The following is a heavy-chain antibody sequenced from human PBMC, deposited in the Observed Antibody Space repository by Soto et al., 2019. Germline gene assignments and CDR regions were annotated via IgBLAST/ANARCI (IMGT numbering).Heavy chain of an antibody. J-gene: IGHJ5*02. CDR1: GYTFTSYA. D-gene: IGHD2-21*02. CDR3: ARGFTYCGGDCPYNWFDP. CDR2: INAGNGNT. Sequence: ASVKVSCKASGYTFTSYAMHWVRQAPGQRLEWMGWINAGNGNTKYSQKFQGRVTITRDTSASTAYMELSSMRSEDTAVYYCARGFTYCGGDCPYNWFDPWGQGTLVTSPQ. V-gene: IGHV1-3*01.